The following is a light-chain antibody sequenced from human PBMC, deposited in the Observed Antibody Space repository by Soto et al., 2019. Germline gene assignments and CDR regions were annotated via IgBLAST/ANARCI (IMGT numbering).Light chain of an antibody. V-gene: IGKV1-12*01. CDR1: QGINNW. J-gene: IGKJ3*01. CDR3: KQANSFPFT. Sequence: DIQMTQSPSSVSASVGDRVTITCRASQGINNWLAWYQQKPGKAPKLLIYITSRLQSGVPSRFSGRGSGADFTLTISSLQPEDSATYYCKQANSFPFTFGPGTKVAIK. CDR2: ITS.